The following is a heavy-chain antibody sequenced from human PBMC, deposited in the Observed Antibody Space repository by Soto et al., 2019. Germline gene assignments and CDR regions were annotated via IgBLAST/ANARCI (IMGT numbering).Heavy chain of an antibody. CDR2: ISYDGSNK. J-gene: IGHJ4*02. CDR1: GFTFSSYA. Sequence: QVQLVESGGGVVQPGRSLRLSCAASGFTFSSYAMHWVRQAPGKGLEWVAVISYDGSNKYYADSVKGRFTISRDNSKNTLYRQMNSLIAEDTAVYDCARDEGQTWDYWGQGTLVTVSS. V-gene: IGHV3-30-3*01. CDR3: ARDEGQTWDY.